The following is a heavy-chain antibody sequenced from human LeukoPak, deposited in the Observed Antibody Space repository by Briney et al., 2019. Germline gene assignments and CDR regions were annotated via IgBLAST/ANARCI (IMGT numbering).Heavy chain of an antibody. J-gene: IGHJ3*02. CDR1: GGTFSSYA. Sequence: SVKVSCKASGGTFSSYAISWVRQAPGQGLEWMGGIIPIFGTANYAQKFQGRVTITADESTSTAYMELSSLRSEDTAVYYCARERRGPDFWSGQDAFDIWGQGTIVTVSS. V-gene: IGHV1-69*13. CDR3: ARERRGPDFWSGQDAFDI. CDR2: IIPIFGTA. D-gene: IGHD3-3*01.